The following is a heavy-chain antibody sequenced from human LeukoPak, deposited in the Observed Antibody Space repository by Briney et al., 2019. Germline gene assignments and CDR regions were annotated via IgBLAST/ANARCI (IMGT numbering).Heavy chain of an antibody. CDR2: IYYSGST. CDR1: GGSISSGGYY. J-gene: IGHJ4*02. V-gene: IGHV4-31*03. D-gene: IGHD5-18*01. CDR3: ARYSITSYSYGG. Sequence: SETLSVTCTVSGGSISSGGYYWSWIRQHPGKGLEWIGYIYYSGSTYYNPSLKSRVTISVDTSKNQFSLKLSSVTAADTAVYYCARYSITSYSYGGWGQGTLVTVSS.